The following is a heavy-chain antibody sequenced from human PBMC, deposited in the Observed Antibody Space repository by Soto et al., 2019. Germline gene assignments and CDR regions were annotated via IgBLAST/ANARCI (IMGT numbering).Heavy chain of an antibody. CDR2: INAGNGKT. J-gene: IGHJ4*02. D-gene: IGHD2-2*02. CDR3: ARAGDDCSTTSSYMINY. CDR1: GYTFTTYA. V-gene: IGHV1-3*01. Sequence: ASVKVSCKASGYTFTTYAIHWVRQAPGQRLEWMGWINAGNGKTKYSQKSQDRAPITRDTSAPTPYRERSSLTSEDTAIYFCARAGDDCSTTSSYMINYWGQGTLVPSPQ.